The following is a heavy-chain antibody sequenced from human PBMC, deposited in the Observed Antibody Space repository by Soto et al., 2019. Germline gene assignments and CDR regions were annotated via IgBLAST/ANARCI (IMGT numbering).Heavy chain of an antibody. J-gene: IGHJ4*02. CDR2: ISAYNGNT. D-gene: IGHD3-9*01. Sequence: VRQAPGQGLEWMGWISAYNGNTNYAQKLQGRVTMTTDTSTSTAYMELRSLRSDDTAVYYCARAYDILTGSLHSFDYWGQGTLVTVSS. V-gene: IGHV1-18*01. CDR3: ARAYDILTGSLHSFDY.